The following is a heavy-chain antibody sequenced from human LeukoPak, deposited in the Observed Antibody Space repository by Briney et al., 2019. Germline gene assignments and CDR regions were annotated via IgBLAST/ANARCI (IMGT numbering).Heavy chain of an antibody. CDR2: ISSSGSTI. J-gene: IGHJ6*03. V-gene: IGHV3-11*04. CDR3: AREAGYCSSTSCSYYYYMDV. D-gene: IGHD2-2*03. Sequence: GGSLRLSCTASGFTFSDYYMTWIRQAPGRGLEWVSYISSSGSTIYYADSAKGRFTISRDSAKNSLFLQMNSRRAEDTAVYYCAREAGYCSSTSCSYYYYMDVWGKGTTVTVSS. CDR1: GFTFSDYY.